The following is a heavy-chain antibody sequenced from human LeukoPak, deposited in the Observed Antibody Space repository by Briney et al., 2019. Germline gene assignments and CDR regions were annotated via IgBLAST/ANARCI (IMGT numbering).Heavy chain of an antibody. J-gene: IGHJ3*02. CDR3: ARSYGGDAFDI. CDR1: GYTFTGYY. Sequence: ASVKVSCKASGYTFTGYYMHWVRQAPGQGLEWMGWINPNSGGTNYAQKFQGRVTMTRDTFISTAYMELSRLRSDDTAVYYCARSYGGDAFDIWDQGTMATVYS. V-gene: IGHV1-2*02. CDR2: INPNSGGT. D-gene: IGHD4-17*01.